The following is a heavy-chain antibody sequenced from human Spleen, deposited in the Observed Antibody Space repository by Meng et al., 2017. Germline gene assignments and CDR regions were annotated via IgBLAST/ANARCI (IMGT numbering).Heavy chain of an antibody. J-gene: IGHJ3*02. D-gene: IGHD3-3*01. CDR3: AHSRSRGYDFWSGYWTDAFDI. CDR1: GFSLSTSGVG. V-gene: IGHV2-5*02. Sequence: SGTTLVKPTQTLTLTCTFSGFSLSTSGVGVGWIRQPPGKALEWLALIYWDDDKRYSPSLKSRLTITKDTSKNQVVLTMTNMDPVDTATYDCAHSRSRGYDFWSGYWTDAFDIWGQGTMVTVSS. CDR2: IYWDDDK.